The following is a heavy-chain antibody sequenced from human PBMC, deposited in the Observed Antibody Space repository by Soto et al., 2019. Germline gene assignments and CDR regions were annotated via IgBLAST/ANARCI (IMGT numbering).Heavy chain of an antibody. J-gene: IGHJ6*03. D-gene: IGHD2-21*01. CDR1: GGSLSDYF. CDR2: INHLGSI. V-gene: IGHV4-34*01. Sequence: SETLSLTCVVSGGSLSDYFWSWIRQPPGMALEWIGEINHLGSINYNPSPKSRVTMSVDTSKNQFSLTLNSVTAADTATYYCARGGISHWAYFYYMDVWDRGTTVTVSS. CDR3: ARGGISHWAYFYYMDV.